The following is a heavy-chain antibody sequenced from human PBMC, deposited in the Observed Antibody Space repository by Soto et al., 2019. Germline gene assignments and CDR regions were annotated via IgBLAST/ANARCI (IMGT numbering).Heavy chain of an antibody. CDR1: GGSFSGYY. V-gene: IGHV4-34*01. CDR3: ARDPYDRYYYYYYGMDV. J-gene: IGHJ6*02. CDR2: INHSGST. D-gene: IGHD3-22*01. Sequence: SETLSLTCAAYGGSFSGYYWSWIRQPPGKGLEWIGEINHSGSTNYNPSLKSRVTISVDTSKNQFSLKLSSVTAADTAVYYCARDPYDRYYYYYYGMDVWGQGTTVTVSS.